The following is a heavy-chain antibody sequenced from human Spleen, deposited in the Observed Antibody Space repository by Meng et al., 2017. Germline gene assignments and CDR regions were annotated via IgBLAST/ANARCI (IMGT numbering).Heavy chain of an antibody. CDR3: ARGPTTMAHDFDY. D-gene: IGHD4-11*01. J-gene: IGHJ4*02. CDR1: GGAFSDNY. Sequence: VQLQQSGAGLLKPSEALSITCVVSGGAFSDNYVSWIRQPPGKGLEWIGEINHSGSNNYNPSLESRATISVDTSQNNLSLKLSSVTAADSAVYYCARGPTTMAHDFDYWGQGTLVTVSS. V-gene: IGHV4-34*01. CDR2: INHSGSN.